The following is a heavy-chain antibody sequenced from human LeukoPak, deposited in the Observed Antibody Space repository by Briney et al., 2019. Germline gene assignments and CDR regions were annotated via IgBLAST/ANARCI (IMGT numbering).Heavy chain of an antibody. CDR1: GFTVSSNY. J-gene: IGHJ4*02. D-gene: IGHD3-10*02. CDR3: ARGGLFAYYFDY. Sequence: PGGSLRLSCAASGFTVSSNYMSWVRQAPGKGLEWVSVIYSGGSTSYVDSVKGRFTISRDNAKNTVYLEINSLRAEDTAVYYCARGGLFAYYFDYWGQGTLVTVSS. V-gene: IGHV3-53*01. CDR2: IYSGGST.